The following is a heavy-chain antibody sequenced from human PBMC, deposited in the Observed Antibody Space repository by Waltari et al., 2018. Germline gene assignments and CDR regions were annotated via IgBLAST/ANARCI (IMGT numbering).Heavy chain of an antibody. J-gene: IGHJ3*02. Sequence: QVRLQQWGAGLLKPSETLSLTCALYGGSFSDYYWSWILQVPGRGLEWIGEINHSGSTSYHPSLKSRVTTSVDMSKNQFSLNLTSVTGADTAMYYCARRNPLTLIVADEGPFDIWGQGTMVSVSS. CDR2: INHSGST. CDR3: ARRNPLTLIVADEGPFDI. CDR1: GGSFSDYY. V-gene: IGHV4-34*01. D-gene: IGHD3-22*01.